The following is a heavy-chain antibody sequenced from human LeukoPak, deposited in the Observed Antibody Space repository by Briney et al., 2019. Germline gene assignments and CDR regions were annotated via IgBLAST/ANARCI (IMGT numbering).Heavy chain of an antibody. CDR3: ARRSSRGLLDY. CDR1: GGSISSYY. J-gene: IGHJ4*02. CDR2: IYTSGST. D-gene: IGHD6-13*01. V-gene: IGHV4-4*09. Sequence: PSEPLSLPCTVSGGSISSYYWSWLRQPPGKGLEWIGYIYTSGSTNYNPSLKSRVTISVDTSKNQFSLKLSSVTAADTAVYYCARRSSRGLLDYWGQGTLVTVSS.